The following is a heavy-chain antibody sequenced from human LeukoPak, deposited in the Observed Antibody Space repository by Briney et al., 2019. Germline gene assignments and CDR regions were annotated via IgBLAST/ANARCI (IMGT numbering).Heavy chain of an antibody. CDR1: GGSIRNYY. CDR3: TRGAVGSTPHAAFDI. CDR2: IHSSGST. D-gene: IGHD1-26*01. Sequence: SETLSLTCGVSGGSIRNYYWNWIRQSAGRGLELIGRIHSSGSTNYNPSLKSRVTMSVDTSKNQFSLKLTSVTAADTAVYYCTRGAVGSTPHAAFDIWGQGTMVTVSS. V-gene: IGHV4-4*07. J-gene: IGHJ3*02.